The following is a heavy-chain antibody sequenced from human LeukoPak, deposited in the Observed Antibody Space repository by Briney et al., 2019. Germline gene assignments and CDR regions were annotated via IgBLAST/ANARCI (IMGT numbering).Heavy chain of an antibody. J-gene: IGHJ4*02. D-gene: IGHD2-2*02. Sequence: PSETLSLTCTVSGVSISSYYWSWIRQPAGKGLEWIGRIYTSGSTNYNPSLKSRVTMSVDTSKNQFSLKLSSVTAADTAVYYCARDRGYCSSASCYTHFDYWGQGTLVTVSS. V-gene: IGHV4-4*07. CDR1: GVSISSYY. CDR2: IYTSGST. CDR3: ARDRGYCSSASCYTHFDY.